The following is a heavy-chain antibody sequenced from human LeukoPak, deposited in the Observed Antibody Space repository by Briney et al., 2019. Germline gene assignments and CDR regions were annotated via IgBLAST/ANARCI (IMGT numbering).Heavy chain of an antibody. V-gene: IGHV4-30-2*01. D-gene: IGHD6-19*01. CDR3: ARDGRAGSLFAY. CDR1: GGSISSGGYY. J-gene: IGHJ4*02. CDR2: IYHSGST. Sequence: PSETLSLTCTVSGGSISSGGYYWSWIRQPPGKGLEWIGYIYHSGSTYYNPSLKSRVTISVDRSKNQFSLKLSSVTAADTAIYYCARDGRAGSLFAYWGQGTLVTVSS.